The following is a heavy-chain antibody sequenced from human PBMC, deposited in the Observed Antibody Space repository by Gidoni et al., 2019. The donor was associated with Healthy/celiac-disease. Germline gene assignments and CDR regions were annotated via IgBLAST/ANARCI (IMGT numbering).Heavy chain of an antibody. D-gene: IGHD6-19*01. J-gene: IGHJ5*02. V-gene: IGHV4-39*01. Sequence: QLQLQESGPGLVKPSETLSLTCTVSGGSISSSSYYWGWIRQPPGKGLEGIGSIYYSGSTYYNPSLKSRVTISVDTSKNQFSLKLSSVTAADTAVYYCARLRGVVAGGYSSGWFTSGTNWFDPWGQGTLVTVSS. CDR1: GGSISSSSYY. CDR3: ARLRGVVAGGYSSGWFTSGTNWFDP. CDR2: IYYSGST.